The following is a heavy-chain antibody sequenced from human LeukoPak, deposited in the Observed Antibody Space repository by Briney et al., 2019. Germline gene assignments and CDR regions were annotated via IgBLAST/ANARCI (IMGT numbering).Heavy chain of an antibody. CDR2: IRYDGSTA. V-gene: IGHV3-30*02. CDR1: GFIFLIYG. D-gene: IGHD5-12*01. J-gene: IGHJ5*02. Sequence: GGSLRLSCEASGFIFLIYGMHCFRQSPGKGLECVAFIRYDGSTAFYADSVKCRFSISRDNSKNTLYLQLDILRPEDTALYFCSRGPHGYSGNDAPLAPWGQGTLVTVSP. CDR3: SRGPHGYSGNDAPLAP.